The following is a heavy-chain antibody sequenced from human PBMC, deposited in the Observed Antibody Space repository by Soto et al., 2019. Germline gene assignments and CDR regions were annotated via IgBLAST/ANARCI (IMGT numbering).Heavy chain of an antibody. CDR1: GFTCSDHY. D-gene: IGHD3-22*01. CDR3: TRVYSPGYYYDY. Sequence: PGGSLRLSCAASGFTCSDHYMDWVRQAPGKGLEWVGRTRNKANRYTTEYAASVKGRFTISRDDSKNSLYLQMNSLKSEDTAVYYCTRVYSPGYYYDYWGQGTLVTVSS. V-gene: IGHV3-72*01. J-gene: IGHJ4*02. CDR2: TRNKANRYTT.